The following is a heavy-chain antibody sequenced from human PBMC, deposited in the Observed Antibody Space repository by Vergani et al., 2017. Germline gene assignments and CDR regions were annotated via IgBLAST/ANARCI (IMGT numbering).Heavy chain of an antibody. J-gene: IGHJ5*02. CDR2: LNPTTGHT. Sequence: VQLVQSGAEVRKPGASVTVSCTASGYIFKNYYIHWLRQAPGQAFEWMGILNPTTGHTTSAQKFMGRVDMTRDPSTDTSTSTVQMTLSSLRSEDTAVYYCAISIGYCAGATCRAYYFDHWGQGTRVTVSS. CDR3: AISIGYCAGATCRAYYFDH. D-gene: IGHD2-21*01. V-gene: IGHV1-46*02. CDR1: GYIFKNYY.